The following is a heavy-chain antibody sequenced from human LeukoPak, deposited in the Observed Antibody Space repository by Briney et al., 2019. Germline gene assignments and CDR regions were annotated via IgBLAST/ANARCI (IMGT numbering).Heavy chain of an antibody. D-gene: IGHD1-26*01. Sequence: SVKVSCKASGGTFNNYAINWVRQAPGQGLEWMGGIFPLFETTNYAQGFRGRVTITADDSTSTAYMELNSLTTEDTAVYYCARGRESHGHYFHFWGQGTLVTVSS. CDR3: ARGRESHGHYFHF. J-gene: IGHJ4*02. CDR2: IFPLFETT. CDR1: GGTFNNYA. V-gene: IGHV1-69*01.